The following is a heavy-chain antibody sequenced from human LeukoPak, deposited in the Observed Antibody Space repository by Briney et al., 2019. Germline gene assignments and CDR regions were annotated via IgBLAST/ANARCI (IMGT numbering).Heavy chain of an antibody. J-gene: IGHJ1*01. CDR2: ISGDGGST. Sequence: GGSLRLSCAASGFTFDDYAMHWVRQAPGKGLEWVSLISGDGGSTYSANSVKGRFTISRDNSKNPLYLQMNSLRTEDTALYYCAKDIDSSWYAEYFQHWGQGTLVTVSS. CDR1: GFTFDDYA. D-gene: IGHD6-13*01. CDR3: AKDIDSSWYAEYFQH. V-gene: IGHV3-43*02.